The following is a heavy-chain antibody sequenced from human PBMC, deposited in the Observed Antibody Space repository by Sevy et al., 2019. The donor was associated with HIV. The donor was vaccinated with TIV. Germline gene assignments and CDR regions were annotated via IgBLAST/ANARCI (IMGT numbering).Heavy chain of an antibody. J-gene: IGHJ4*02. CDR1: GFIFGNHA. V-gene: IGHV3-21*01. CDR2: ISSSSSYI. D-gene: IGHD2-15*01. CDR3: ARDGVAAIPFDY. Sequence: GGSLRLSCAASGFIFGNHAMSWVRQTPGKGLEWVSCISSSSSYIYYADSVKGRFTISRNNAKNSLYLQMNSLRAEDTAVYYCARDGVAAIPFDYWGQGTLVTVSS.